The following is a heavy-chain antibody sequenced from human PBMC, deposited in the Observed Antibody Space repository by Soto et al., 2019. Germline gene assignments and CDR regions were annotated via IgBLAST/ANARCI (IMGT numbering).Heavy chain of an antibody. Sequence: VQVLESGGGLVQPGGSLRVSCSVSGFAFGGFTMTWVLQAPGKGLEWVSSISGSAARTYYADSVQGRFTISRDNSKSTLYLQMNSLRVEDTAEYYCTRGGVGPTGSCDFWGQGTLVAVSS. V-gene: IGHV3-23*01. CDR1: GFAFGGFT. CDR3: TRGGVGPTGSCDF. D-gene: IGHD6-13*01. J-gene: IGHJ4*02. CDR2: ISGSAART.